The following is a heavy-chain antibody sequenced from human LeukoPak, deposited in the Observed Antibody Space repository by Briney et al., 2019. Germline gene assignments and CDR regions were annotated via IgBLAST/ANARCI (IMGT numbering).Heavy chain of an antibody. J-gene: IGHJ4*02. D-gene: IGHD4-17*01. Sequence: GGSLRLSCAASGSTFSSYGMHWVRQAPGKGLEWVAVISYDGSNKYYADSVKGRFTISRDNSKNTLYLQMNSLRAEDTAVYYCAKEGDYGDYFDYWGQGTLVTVSS. CDR3: AKEGDYGDYFDY. V-gene: IGHV3-30*18. CDR2: ISYDGSNK. CDR1: GSTFSSYG.